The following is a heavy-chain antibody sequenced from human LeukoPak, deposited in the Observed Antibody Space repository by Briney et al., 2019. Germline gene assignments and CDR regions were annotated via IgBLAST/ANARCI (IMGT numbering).Heavy chain of an antibody. D-gene: IGHD5-18*01. CDR1: GFTFSSNN. CDR2: ILYDGSNK. Sequence: PGRSLRLSCATSGFTFSSNNMHWVRQAPGKGLEWVTLILYDGSNKYYADSVKGRFTISRDNSKNTLYLEMNSLRPEDTAVYYCARDRGYTYGHPLDFWGQGTMVAV. J-gene: IGHJ3*01. V-gene: IGHV3-30*04. CDR3: ARDRGYTYGHPLDF.